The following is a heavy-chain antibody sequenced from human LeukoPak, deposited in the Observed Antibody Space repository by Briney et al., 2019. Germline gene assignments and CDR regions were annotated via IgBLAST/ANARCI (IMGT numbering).Heavy chain of an antibody. V-gene: IGHV3-7*03. CDR2: IKQDGSEK. CDR3: ARDCGILRIDCGDSLDI. CDR1: GFTFSSYW. D-gene: IGHD2-21*01. J-gene: IGHJ3*02. Sequence: GGSLRLSCAASGFTFSSYWMHWVRQAPGKGLEWVANIKQDGSEKYYVDSVKGRFSISRGNARNSLHLQMNSLRAEDTAVYYCARDCGILRIDCGDSLDIWGQGTMVTVSS.